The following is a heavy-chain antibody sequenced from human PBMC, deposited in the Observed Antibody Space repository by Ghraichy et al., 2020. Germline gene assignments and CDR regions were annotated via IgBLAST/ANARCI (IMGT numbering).Heavy chain of an antibody. V-gene: IGHV4-39*01. J-gene: IGHJ4*02. CDR1: GASISSSDYY. CDR3: VSRRAAFGPFY. D-gene: IGHD3-3*02. Sequence: SETLSLTCTVAGASISSSDYYWGWIRQPPGKGLEWIGSFYYSGTTYHNPSLKSRVAMSVDTSKSQFSLTLNSVTATDTAVYYCVSRRAAFGPFYWGQGTLVTVSS. CDR2: FYYSGTT.